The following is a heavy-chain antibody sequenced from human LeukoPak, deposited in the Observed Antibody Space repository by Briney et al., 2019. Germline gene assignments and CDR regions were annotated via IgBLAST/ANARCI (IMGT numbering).Heavy chain of an antibody. CDR3: AKERVDWRYFDY. CDR2: MSFDGSHT. V-gene: IGHV3-30*18. D-gene: IGHD3-9*01. J-gene: IGHJ4*02. CDR1: GFTFSSYG. Sequence: GGSLRLSCAASGFTFSSYGMHWVRQAPGKGLEWVAVMSFDGSHTYYADSVKGRFTISRDDSKNTLYLQMNSLRAEDTAVYYCAKERVDWRYFDYWGQGTLVTVSS.